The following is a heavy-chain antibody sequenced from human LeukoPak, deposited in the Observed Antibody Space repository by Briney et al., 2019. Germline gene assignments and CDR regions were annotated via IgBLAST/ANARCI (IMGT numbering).Heavy chain of an antibody. V-gene: IGHV4-59*01. CDR2: IYYSGST. D-gene: IGHD1-26*01. CDR1: GGSISSYY. J-gene: IGHJ4*02. CDR3: ARDSIGGSYDY. Sequence: SETLSLTCTVSGGSISSYYWSWSRQPPGKGLEWIGYIYYSGSTNYNPSLKSRVTISVDTSKNQFSLKLSSVTAADTAVYYCARDSIGGSYDYWGQGTLVTVSS.